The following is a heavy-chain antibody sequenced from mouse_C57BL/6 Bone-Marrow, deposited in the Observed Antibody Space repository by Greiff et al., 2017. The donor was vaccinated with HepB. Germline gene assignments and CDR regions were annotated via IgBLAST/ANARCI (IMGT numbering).Heavy chain of an antibody. J-gene: IGHJ2*01. V-gene: IGHV1-64*01. D-gene: IGHD1-1*01. CDR1: GYTFTSYW. CDR3: ARWSYGSSCWSDY. Sequence: QVQLQQPGAELVKPGASVKLSCKASGYTFTSYWMHWVKQRPGQGLEWIGMIHPNSGSTNYNEKFKSKATLTVDKSSSTAYMQLSSLTSEDSAVYYCARWSYGSSCWSDYWGQGTTLTVSS. CDR2: IHPNSGST.